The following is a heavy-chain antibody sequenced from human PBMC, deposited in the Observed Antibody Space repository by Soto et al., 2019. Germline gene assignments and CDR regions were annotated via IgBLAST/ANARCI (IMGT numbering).Heavy chain of an antibody. V-gene: IGHV3-23*01. J-gene: IGHJ5*02. CDR2: ISGSTGST. CDR3: AKDRYYDGRPRILDP. D-gene: IGHD3-22*01. CDR1: GFTFSNYA. Sequence: PGGSLRLSCAASGFTFSNYAMTWVRQGPGKGLEWVSAISGSTGSTYYADSVKGRFTISRDNSKNTLYLQMNSLRAEVTAVYYCAKDRYYDGRPRILDPWGQGTLVTVSS.